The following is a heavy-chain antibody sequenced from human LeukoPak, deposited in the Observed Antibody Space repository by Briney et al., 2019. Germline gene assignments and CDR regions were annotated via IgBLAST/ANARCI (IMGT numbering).Heavy chain of an antibody. CDR3: ARGYRFTMVRGVIITMSRFDP. CDR1: GYTFTGYY. D-gene: IGHD3-10*01. Sequence: GASVKVSCKASGYTFTGYYMHWVRQAPGQGLEWMGGINPNSGVTNYAQKFQVRGNMTRDTSISTAYMEMSRLRSDDTAVYYCARGYRFTMVRGVIITMSRFDPWGQGTLVTVSS. J-gene: IGHJ5*02. CDR2: INPNSGVT. V-gene: IGHV1-2*02.